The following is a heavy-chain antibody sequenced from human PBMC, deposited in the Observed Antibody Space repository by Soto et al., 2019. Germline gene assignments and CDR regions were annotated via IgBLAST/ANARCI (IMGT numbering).Heavy chain of an antibody. CDR1: GFTFSDYY. CDR2: TSNGGGAI. CDR3: ARRGSTVTFTY. Sequence: QVQLVESGGGLVKPGGSLRLSCAASGFTFSDYYMSWIRQAPGKGLEWISYTSNGGGAISYAGSVKGRFTISRDNAKNSLFLQMNNLRAEDTAVYYCARRGSTVTFTYWGQGTLVTVSS. D-gene: IGHD4-17*01. J-gene: IGHJ4*02. V-gene: IGHV3-11*01.